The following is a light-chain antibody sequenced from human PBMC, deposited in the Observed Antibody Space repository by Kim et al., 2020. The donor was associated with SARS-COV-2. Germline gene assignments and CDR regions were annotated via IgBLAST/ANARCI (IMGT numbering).Light chain of an antibody. V-gene: IGKV3-11*01. J-gene: IGKJ5*01. CDR1: QSVSSY. CDR3: QQRSNWPPIT. CDR2: DAS. Sequence: YPGERATHSCRASQSVSSYLAWYQQKPGQAPRRLIYDASNRATGIPARFSGSGSGTDFTLTISSLEPEDFAVYYCQQRSNWPPITFGQGTRLEIK.